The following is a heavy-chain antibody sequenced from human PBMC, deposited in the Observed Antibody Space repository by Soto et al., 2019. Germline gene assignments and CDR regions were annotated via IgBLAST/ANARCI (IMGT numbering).Heavy chain of an antibody. D-gene: IGHD3-22*01. CDR1: GGTFSSYA. J-gene: IGHJ4*02. CDR3: ARALYYYDSSGYYWFDY. CDR2: IIPIFGTA. V-gene: IGHV1-69*13. Sequence: SVKVSCKASGGTFSSYAISWVRQAPGQGLEWMGGIIPIFGTANYAQKFQGRVTITADESTSTAYMELSSLRSEDTAVYYCARALYYYDSSGYYWFDYWGQGTLVTVSS.